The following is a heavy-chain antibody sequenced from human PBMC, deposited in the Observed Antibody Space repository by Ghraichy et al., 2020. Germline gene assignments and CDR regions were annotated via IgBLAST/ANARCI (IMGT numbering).Heavy chain of an antibody. CDR2: IKQDGSEK. Sequence: GGSLRLSCAASGFTFSSNWMSWVRLAPRKGLEWVSNIKQDGSEKYYVDSVKGRFTISRDNAKNSLCLQMNSLRAEDTAVYYCARVTYYDSWSGHYAGYQYGMDVWGQGTTGTVSS. CDR1: GFTFSSNW. CDR3: ARVTYYDSWSGHYAGYQYGMDV. D-gene: IGHD3-3*01. V-gene: IGHV3-7*04. J-gene: IGHJ6*02.